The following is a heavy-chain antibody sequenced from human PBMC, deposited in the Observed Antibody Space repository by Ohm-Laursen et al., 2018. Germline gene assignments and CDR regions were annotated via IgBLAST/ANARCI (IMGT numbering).Heavy chain of an antibody. CDR3: ARGLPFDI. V-gene: IGHV3-21*01. D-gene: IGHD3-16*01. Sequence: SLRLSCAASGFTFSSFGMNWVRQAPGKGLEWVSSISSSSSYIYYADSVKGRFTISRDNAKNSLYLQMNSLRAEDTAVYYCARGLPFDIWGPGTMVTVSS. J-gene: IGHJ3*02. CDR2: ISSSSSYI. CDR1: GFTFSSFG.